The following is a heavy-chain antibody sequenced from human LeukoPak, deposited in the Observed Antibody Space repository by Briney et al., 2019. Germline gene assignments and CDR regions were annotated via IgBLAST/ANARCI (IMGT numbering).Heavy chain of an antibody. CDR3: ARGFCSGGSCYSYDY. CDR2: IDPSGGST. J-gene: IGHJ4*02. D-gene: IGHD2-15*01. Sequence: ASVKVSCKASGYTFSISYMHRVPPAPGQGLSRMGVIDPSGGSTNYARKFQGRVTMTSDTSTSTVYMKLSSLRSEDTAVYYCARGFCSGGSCYSYDYWGQGTLVTVSS. CDR1: GYTFSISY. V-gene: IGHV1-46*01.